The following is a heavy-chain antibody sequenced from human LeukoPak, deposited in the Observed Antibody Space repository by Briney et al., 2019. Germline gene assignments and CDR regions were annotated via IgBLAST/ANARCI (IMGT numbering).Heavy chain of an antibody. CDR2: IYYSGST. CDR3: ARESPRVYYFDY. Sequence: TETLSLTCTVSGGSISSYYWSWIRQPPGKGLEWIGYIYYSGSTNYNPSLKSRVTISVDTSKNQFSLKLSSVTAADTAVYYCARESPRVYYFDYWGQGTLVTVSS. CDR1: GGSISSYY. D-gene: IGHD3-3*01. V-gene: IGHV4-59*01. J-gene: IGHJ4*02.